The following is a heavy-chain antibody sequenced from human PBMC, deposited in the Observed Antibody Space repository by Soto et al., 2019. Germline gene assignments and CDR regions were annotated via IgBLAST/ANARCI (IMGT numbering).Heavy chain of an antibody. CDR3: AIVDNYVTTTPQDV. Sequence: QVQLVQSGDEVRKPGSSVKVSCKASGYIVVNYGIAWVRQAPGQGLEWMGWISPYSDNTHYASKVQGRLTMTTDTSTSTAYMDRGSLTSDDTAVYYCAIVDNYVTTTPQDVWGQGTTVTVSS. CDR1: GYIVVNYG. V-gene: IGHV1-18*01. D-gene: IGHD3-16*01. J-gene: IGHJ6*02. CDR2: ISPYSDNT.